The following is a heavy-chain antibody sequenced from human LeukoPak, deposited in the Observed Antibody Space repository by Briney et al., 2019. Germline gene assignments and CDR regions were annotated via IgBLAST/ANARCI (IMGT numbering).Heavy chain of an antibody. Sequence: ASVKVSCKASGYTFTGYYMHWVRQAPGQGLEWKGWINPNSGGTNYAQKFQGRVTMTRDTSISTAYMELSRLRSDDTAVYYCARYSHMVRGVKDFDYWGQGTLVTVSS. CDR1: GYTFTGYY. V-gene: IGHV1-2*02. J-gene: IGHJ4*02. CDR2: INPNSGGT. D-gene: IGHD3-10*01. CDR3: ARYSHMVRGVKDFDY.